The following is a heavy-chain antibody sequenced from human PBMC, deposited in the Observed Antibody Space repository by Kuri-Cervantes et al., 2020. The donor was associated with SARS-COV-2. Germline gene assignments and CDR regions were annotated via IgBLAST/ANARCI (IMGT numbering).Heavy chain of an antibody. J-gene: IGHJ5*02. D-gene: IGHD6-13*01. CDR1: GFTFSSYS. CDR3: ARDQGKQQRSWA. V-gene: IGHV3-48*01. Sequence: GGSLRLSCAASGFTFSSYSMNWVRQAPGKGLEWVSYISSSSSTIYYADSVRGRFTISRDNAKNSLYLQMNSLRAEDTAVYYCARDQGKQQRSWAWGQGTLVTVSS. CDR2: ISSSSSTI.